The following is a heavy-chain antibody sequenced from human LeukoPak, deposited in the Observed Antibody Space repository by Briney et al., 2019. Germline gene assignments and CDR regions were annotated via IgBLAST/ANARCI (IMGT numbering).Heavy chain of an antibody. Sequence: PSETLSLTCAVYGGSFSGYYWSWIRQPPGKGLEWIGEINHSGSTNYNPSLKSRVTISVDKSKNQFSLKLSSVTAADTAVYYCATEPRDLMVASCWGQGTLVTVSS. CDR1: GGSFSGYY. CDR3: ATEPRDLMVASC. D-gene: IGHD2-15*01. V-gene: IGHV4-34*01. CDR2: INHSGST. J-gene: IGHJ4*02.